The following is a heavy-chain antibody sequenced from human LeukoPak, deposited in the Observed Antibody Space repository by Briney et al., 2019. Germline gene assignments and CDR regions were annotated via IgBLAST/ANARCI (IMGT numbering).Heavy chain of an antibody. CDR1: GVSISTYS. Sequence: SETLSLTCTVSGVSISTYSWSWIRQPPGKGLEWIGYISYSGSTSYNPSLRSRVTISADTSKNQFSLKLSSVTAADTAVYYCATDGNFDLWGRGTLVTVSS. D-gene: IGHD1-26*01. CDR2: ISYSGST. V-gene: IGHV4-59*01. CDR3: ATDGNFDL. J-gene: IGHJ2*01.